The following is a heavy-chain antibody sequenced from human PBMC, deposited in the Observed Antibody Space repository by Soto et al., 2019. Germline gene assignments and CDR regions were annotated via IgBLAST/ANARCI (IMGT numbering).Heavy chain of an antibody. CDR2: IHYSGTT. J-gene: IGHJ5*02. CDR3: ARDQTAWFTNSSGWFDT. D-gene: IGHD6-6*01. V-gene: IGHV4-59*01. Sequence: KTSETLSLTCTVSGGSIRNYYWSWIRQTPGRGLEWIAFIHYSGTTNYNPSLKSRVAISVDLSKNQLSLKMTSMTAADTAVYYCARDQTAWFTNSSGWFDTWGQGTQVTVSS. CDR1: GGSIRNYY.